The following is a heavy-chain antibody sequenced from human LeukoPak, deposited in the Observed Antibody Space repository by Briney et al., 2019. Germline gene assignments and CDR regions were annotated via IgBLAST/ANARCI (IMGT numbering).Heavy chain of an antibody. Sequence: GGSLRLSCAASGFTFSTYAMSWVRQAPGKGLEWVSAISGSGASTYYADSVKGRFTISRDNSKNTLYLQMNSLRAEDTAVYYCGKGGYSSGSSRGYYYGMDVWGQGTTVTVSS. CDR3: GKGGYSSGSSRGYYYGMDV. V-gene: IGHV3-23*01. CDR2: ISGSGAST. D-gene: IGHD3-10*01. CDR1: GFTFSTYA. J-gene: IGHJ6*02.